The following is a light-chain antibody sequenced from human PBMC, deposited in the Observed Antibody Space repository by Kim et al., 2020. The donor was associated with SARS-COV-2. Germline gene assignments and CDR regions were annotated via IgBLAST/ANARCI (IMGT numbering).Light chain of an antibody. CDR2: AAS. CDR3: QQSYNTPRT. J-gene: IGKJ1*01. Sequence: ASVGDRVTITCRASQSIISYLNWYQQKPGKVPKLLIYAASSLQSGVPSRFSGSGSGTDFTLSISSLQPEDFATYYCQQSYNTPRTFGQGTKVYIK. V-gene: IGKV1-39*01. CDR1: QSIISY.